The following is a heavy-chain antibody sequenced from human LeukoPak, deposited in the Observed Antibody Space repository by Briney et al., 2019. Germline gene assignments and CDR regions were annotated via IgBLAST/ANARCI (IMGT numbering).Heavy chain of an antibody. CDR2: ISGSGSST. Sequence: PGGSLRLSCAASGFTFISYAMSLVRQAPGKGLKWVSAISGSGSSTYYADSVKGRFTISRDNSKNTLYLQMNSLRAEDTAVYYCARDDAKDPPPYDFWSGYFPTLGFGIWGQGTMVTVSS. CDR3: ARDDAKDPPPYDFWSGYFPTLGFGI. CDR1: GFTFISYA. V-gene: IGHV3-23*01. J-gene: IGHJ3*02. D-gene: IGHD3-3*01.